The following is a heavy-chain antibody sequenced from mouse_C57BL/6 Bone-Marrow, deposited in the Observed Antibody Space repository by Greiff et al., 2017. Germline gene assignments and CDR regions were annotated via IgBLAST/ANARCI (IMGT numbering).Heavy chain of an antibody. Sequence: DVQLQESGAELVRPGASVKLSCTASGFNIKDDYMHWVKQRPEQGLEWIGWIDPENGDTEYASKFQGKATITADTSSNTAYLQLSSLTSEDTAVYYCTPYYSNYDDYWGQGTTLTVSS. CDR3: TPYYSNYDDY. D-gene: IGHD2-5*01. CDR1: GFNIKDDY. V-gene: IGHV14-4*01. CDR2: IDPENGDT. J-gene: IGHJ2*01.